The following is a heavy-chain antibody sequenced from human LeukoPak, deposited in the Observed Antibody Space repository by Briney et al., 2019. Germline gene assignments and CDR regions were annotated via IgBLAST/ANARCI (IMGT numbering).Heavy chain of an antibody. J-gene: IGHJ4*02. Sequence: GGSLRLSCAASGFTFDAFGMTWVRQAPGKGLEWVSAIRGDAGSTGYADSVKGRFTISRDNAKNSLYLQMNSLRVEATALYYCARVWAWGSGNYFDNWGQGTLVTVSS. CDR2: IRGDAGST. CDR1: GFTFDAFG. V-gene: IGHV3-20*04. CDR3: ARVWAWGSGNYFDN. D-gene: IGHD7-27*01.